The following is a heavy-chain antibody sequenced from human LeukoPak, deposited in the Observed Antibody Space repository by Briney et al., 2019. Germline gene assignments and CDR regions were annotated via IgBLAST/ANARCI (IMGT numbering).Heavy chain of an antibody. CDR1: GGTFSSYA. J-gene: IGHJ5*02. CDR3: ARARNPYYDILTGYRPYNWFDP. CDR2: IIPIFGTA. D-gene: IGHD3-9*01. V-gene: IGHV1-69*06. Sequence: PAASVKVSCKASGGTFSSYAISWVRQAPGQGLEWMGGIIPIFGTANYAQKFQGRVTITADKSTSTAYVELSSLRSEDTAVYYCARARNPYYDILTGYRPYNWFDPWGQGTLVTVSS.